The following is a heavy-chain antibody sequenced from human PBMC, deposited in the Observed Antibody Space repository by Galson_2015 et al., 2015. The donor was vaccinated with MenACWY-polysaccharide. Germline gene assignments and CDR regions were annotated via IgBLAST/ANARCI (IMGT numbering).Heavy chain of an antibody. D-gene: IGHD1-1*01. V-gene: IGHV1-8*01. CDR1: GYTFTSYD. CDR3: VRDPYPGPRSGPDY. J-gene: IGHJ4*02. Sequence: SVKVSCKASGYTFTSYDINWVRQATGQGLEWMGWLNPNSGNTGSAQKFQDRVTMTWDTSISTAYMELSSLRSEDTAVYYCVRDPYPGPRSGPDYWGQGTLVTVSS. CDR2: LNPNSGNT.